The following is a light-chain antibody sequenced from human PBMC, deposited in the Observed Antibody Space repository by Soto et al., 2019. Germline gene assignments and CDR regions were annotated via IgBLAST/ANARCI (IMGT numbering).Light chain of an antibody. V-gene: IGKV1-39*01. Sequence: IQMTQSPSSLSASVGDRVTITCRASQSISRNLNWYQQKPGKAPELLIYTASNLQSSVPSRFSGSGSGTDFALTISSLQPEDSAVYYCQQSHSSPLSFGGGTKVEFK. CDR2: TAS. CDR1: QSISRN. J-gene: IGKJ4*01. CDR3: QQSHSSPLS.